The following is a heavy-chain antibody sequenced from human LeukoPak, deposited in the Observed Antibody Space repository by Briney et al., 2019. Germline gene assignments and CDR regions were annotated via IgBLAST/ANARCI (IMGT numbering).Heavy chain of an antibody. V-gene: IGHV3-20*04. CDR2: INWNGGSR. CDR1: GFKFDDYG. J-gene: IGHJ6*03. D-gene: IGHD1-26*01. Sequence: GGSLRLSCAASGFKFDDYGMSWVRQVPGKGLEWVSGINWNGGSRGYADSVKGRFTISRDNAKNSLYLQMNSLRAEDTAVYYCARDRGIVGTTGYYYMDVWXKGTTVTVS. CDR3: ARDRGIVGTTGYYYMDV.